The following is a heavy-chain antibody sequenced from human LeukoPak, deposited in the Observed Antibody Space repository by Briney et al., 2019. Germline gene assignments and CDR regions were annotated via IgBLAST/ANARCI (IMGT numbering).Heavy chain of an antibody. CDR3: ARVSGGGIAARGPDY. J-gene: IGHJ4*02. V-gene: IGHV4-59*08. CDR1: GGSISSYY. CDR2: IYYSGST. D-gene: IGHD6-13*01. Sequence: SETLSLTCTVSGGSISSYYWSWIRQPPGKGLEWIGYIYYSGSTYYNPSLKSRVTISVDTSKNQFSLKLSSVTAADTAVYYCARVSGGGIAARGPDYWGQGTLVTVSS.